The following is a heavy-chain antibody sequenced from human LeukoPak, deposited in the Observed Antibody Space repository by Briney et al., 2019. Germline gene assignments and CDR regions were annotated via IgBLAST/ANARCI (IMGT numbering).Heavy chain of an antibody. CDR3: ARVGSAAATADY. Sequence: ASVKVSCKASGYTFTGYYMHWVRQAPGQGPEWMGIINPRGGGTDYSQKFQGRITMTSDTSTSTVYMELSSLRSDDTAVYFCARVGSAAATADYWGQGTLVTVSS. D-gene: IGHD6-25*01. J-gene: IGHJ4*02. CDR2: INPRGGGT. V-gene: IGHV1-46*01. CDR1: GYTFTGYY.